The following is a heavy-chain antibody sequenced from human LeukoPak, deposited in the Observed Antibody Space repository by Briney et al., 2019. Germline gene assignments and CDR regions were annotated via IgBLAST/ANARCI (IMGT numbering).Heavy chain of an antibody. CDR1: GGSITGISYY. Sequence: PSETXSLTCTVSGGSITGISYYWNWLRQPPGKELEWIGRIYQTGSADYKPSLKSRVTLSVDTTNNQFSLRLSSVTAADTAVYYCARGLDYLDVWGKGVTVSVSS. D-gene: IGHD3/OR15-3a*01. V-gene: IGHV4-39*01. CDR3: ARGLDYLDV. J-gene: IGHJ6*03. CDR2: IYQTGSA.